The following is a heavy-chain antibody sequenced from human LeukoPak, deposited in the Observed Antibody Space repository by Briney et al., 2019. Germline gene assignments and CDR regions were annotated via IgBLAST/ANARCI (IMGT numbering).Heavy chain of an antibody. Sequence: PGGSLRLSCAASGFTFSSYWMSWVRQAPGKGLEWVANIKQDGSEKYYVDSVKGRFTISRDNAKNSLYLQMNSLRAEDTAVYYCARVRVGMSSWYYFGYWGQGTLVTVSS. CDR2: IKQDGSEK. D-gene: IGHD6-13*01. CDR3: ARVRVGMSSWYYFGY. J-gene: IGHJ4*02. V-gene: IGHV3-7*01. CDR1: GFTFSSYW.